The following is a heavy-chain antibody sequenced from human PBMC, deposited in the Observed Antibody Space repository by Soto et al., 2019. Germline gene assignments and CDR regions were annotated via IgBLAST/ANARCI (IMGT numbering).Heavy chain of an antibody. V-gene: IGHV4-39*01. D-gene: IGHD3-3*01. CDR1: GGSISSSRYY. Sequence: SDTLSLTCTVSGGSISSSRYYWGWIRQPPGKGLEWIGSIYYSGSTYYNPSLKSRVTISVDTSKNQFSLKLSSVTAADTAVYYCARHPGVDFWSGYYIDYWGQGTLVTVSS. CDR3: ARHPGVDFWSGYYIDY. J-gene: IGHJ4*02. CDR2: IYYSGST.